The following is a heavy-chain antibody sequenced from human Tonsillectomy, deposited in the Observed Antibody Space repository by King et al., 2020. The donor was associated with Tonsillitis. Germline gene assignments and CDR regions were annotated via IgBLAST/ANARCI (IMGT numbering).Heavy chain of an antibody. V-gene: IGHV3-23*04. D-gene: IGHD6-19*01. CDR1: GFTFSSYA. J-gene: IGHJ4*02. CDR2: ISGNSSST. CDR3: AKLGYSSGWYGYFDY. Sequence: VQLVESGGGLVQPGGSLRLSCAASGFTFSSYAMTWVRQAPGKGLEWVSAISGNSSSTYYADSVKGRFTISRDNSKNTLYLQMNSLRAEDTAIYYCAKLGYSSGWYGYFDYWGQGTLVTVSS.